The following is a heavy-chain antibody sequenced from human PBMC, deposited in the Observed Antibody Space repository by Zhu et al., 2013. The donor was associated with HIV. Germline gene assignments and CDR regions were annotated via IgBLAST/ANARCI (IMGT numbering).Heavy chain of an antibody. V-gene: IGHV1-2*02. D-gene: IGHD3-22*01. CDR2: INPNSGGT. CDR1: GYTFTSYA. J-gene: IGHJ4*02. CDR3: ARVGNYYDSSGPFDY. Sequence: QVHLVQSGPELKKPGASVRVSCKASGYTFTSYALAWVRQAPGQGLEWMGWINPNSGGTNFAQKFHGRVTMTRDTSISTAYMELSRLRSDDTAVYYCARVGNYYDSSGPFDYWGQGTLVTVSS.